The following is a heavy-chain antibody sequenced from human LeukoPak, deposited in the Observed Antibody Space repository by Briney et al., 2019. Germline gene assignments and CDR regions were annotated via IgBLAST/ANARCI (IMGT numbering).Heavy chain of an antibody. CDR3: AREESSSEGYFDY. J-gene: IGHJ4*02. CDR1: GFTFSSYS. D-gene: IGHD6-6*01. V-gene: IGHV3-21*01. CDR2: ISSSSSYI. Sequence: PGGSLRLSCVASGFTFSSYSMNWVRQAPGKGLEWVSSISSSSSYIYYADSVKGRFTISRDNAKNSLYLQMNSLRAEDTAVYYCAREESSSEGYFDYWGQGTLVTVSS.